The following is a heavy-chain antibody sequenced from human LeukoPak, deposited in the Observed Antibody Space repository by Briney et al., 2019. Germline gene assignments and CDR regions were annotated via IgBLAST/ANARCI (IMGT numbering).Heavy chain of an antibody. CDR2: IGGGGSST. V-gene: IGHV3-23*01. CDR1: GFTFSTYA. CDR3: AKDSAGTQLFGDEGYYFDY. D-gene: IGHD1-14*01. Sequence: GGSLRLSCAASGFTFSTYAMSWVRQAPGKGLEWVSAIGGGGSSTYYADSVKGRFTISRDNSKNTLYLQMNSLRAEDTAVYYCAKDSAGTQLFGDEGYYFDYWGQGTLVTVSS. J-gene: IGHJ4*01.